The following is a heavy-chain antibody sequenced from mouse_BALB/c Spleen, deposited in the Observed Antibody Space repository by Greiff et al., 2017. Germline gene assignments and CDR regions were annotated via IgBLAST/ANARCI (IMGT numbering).Heavy chain of an antibody. D-gene: IGHD2-4*01. CDR2: INPSTGYT. J-gene: IGHJ4*01. CDR1: GYTFTSYW. Sequence: VHLVESGAELAKPGASVKMSCKASGYTFTSYWMHWVKQRPGQGLEWIGYINPSTGYTEYNQKFKDKATLTADKSSSTAYMQLSSLTSEDSAVYYCARLYYDYDYAMDYWGQGTSVTVSS. CDR3: ARLYYDYDYAMDY. V-gene: IGHV1-7*01.